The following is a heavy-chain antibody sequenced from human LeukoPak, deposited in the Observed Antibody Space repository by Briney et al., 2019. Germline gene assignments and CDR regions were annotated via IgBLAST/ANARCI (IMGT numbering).Heavy chain of an antibody. J-gene: IGHJ4*02. V-gene: IGHV3-23*01. CDR1: GFTFSSYA. CDR3: AKGATLSAVAGTIDY. D-gene: IGHD6-19*01. CDR2: ISGSGGNT. Sequence: GGSLTLSCAASGFTFSSYAMSWVRQAPGKGLEWVSAISGSGGNTYYADSVKGRFTISRDNSKNTLYLQMNSLRAEDTAVYYCAKGATLSAVAGTIDYWGQGTLVTVSS.